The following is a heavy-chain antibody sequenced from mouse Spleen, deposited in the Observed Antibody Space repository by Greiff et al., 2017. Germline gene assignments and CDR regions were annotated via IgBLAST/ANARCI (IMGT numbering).Heavy chain of an antibody. CDR1: GYTFTSYW. D-gene: IGHD2-3*01. V-gene: IGHV1-5*01. CDR2: IYPGNSDT. J-gene: IGHJ4*01. CDR3: TRSDGSVYYFDY. Sequence: VQLQQSGTVLARPGASVKMSCKTSGYTFTSYWMHWVKQRPGQGLEWIGAIYPGNSDTSYNQKFKGKAKLTAVTSASTAYMELSSLTNEDSAVYYCTRSDGSVYYFDYWGQGTSVTVSS.